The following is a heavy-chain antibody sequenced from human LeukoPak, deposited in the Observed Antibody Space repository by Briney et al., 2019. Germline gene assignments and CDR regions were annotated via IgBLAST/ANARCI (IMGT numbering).Heavy chain of an antibody. J-gene: IGHJ3*02. D-gene: IGHD3-22*01. Sequence: ASVKVSCKASGYTFTSYYIHWVRQAPGQGLEWMGWSNPNSGATNYAQKFQGRVTMTRDTSISTAYMDLNRLTSDDTAVYYCATYYDSGVHAFHIWGQGTMVTVSS. V-gene: IGHV1-2*02. CDR3: ATYYDSGVHAFHI. CDR2: SNPNSGAT. CDR1: GYTFTSYY.